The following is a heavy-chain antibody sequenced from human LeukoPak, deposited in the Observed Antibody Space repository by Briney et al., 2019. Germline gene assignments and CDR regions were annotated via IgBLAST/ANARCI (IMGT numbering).Heavy chain of an antibody. CDR1: GGSFSGYY. V-gene: IGHV4-34*01. D-gene: IGHD2-2*01. CDR2: INHTAST. Sequence: SETLCLTCAVYGGSFSGYYWSWIRQPPGKGLEWVGEINHTASTYYPPSLKSRVTISVDTSKNQFSLKLNSVTAADTAVYYCARSLSTYCSSASCPSTFDYWGQRTLVTVPS. CDR3: ARSLSTYCSSASCPSTFDY. J-gene: IGHJ4*02.